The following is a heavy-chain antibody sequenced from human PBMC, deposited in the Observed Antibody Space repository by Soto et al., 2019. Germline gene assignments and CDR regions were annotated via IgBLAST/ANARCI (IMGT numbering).Heavy chain of an antibody. J-gene: IGHJ6*02. V-gene: IGHV3-23*04. Sequence: EVQLAESGGTLVQPGGSLRLSCAASGFIFSNYAMTWVRQAPGKGLEWVSGINAGGNTFYADSVKGRFTISRDTSMSTLFLQMNSLRVEDTAVDHCAKGYGMDVWGQGTTVTVSS. CDR1: GFIFSNYA. CDR2: INAGGNT. CDR3: AKGYGMDV.